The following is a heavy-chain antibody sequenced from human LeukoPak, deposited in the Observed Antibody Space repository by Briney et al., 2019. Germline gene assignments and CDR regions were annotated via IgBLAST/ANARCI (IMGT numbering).Heavy chain of an antibody. Sequence: ASVKLSCKASGYTFTRYYMHWVRQAPGQGLEWMEIINPSGGSTSYTQNFQGRVTMTRDTSTSTVYMELSSLRSEDTAVYYCARATPEGYNFVIDYYDMDVWGQGTTVTVSS. CDR2: INPSGGST. D-gene: IGHD5-24*01. CDR1: GYTFTRYY. J-gene: IGHJ6*02. CDR3: ARATPEGYNFVIDYYDMDV. V-gene: IGHV1-46*01.